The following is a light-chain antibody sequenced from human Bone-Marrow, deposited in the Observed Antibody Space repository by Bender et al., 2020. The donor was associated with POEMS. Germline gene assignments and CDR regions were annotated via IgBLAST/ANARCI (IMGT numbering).Light chain of an antibody. J-gene: IGLJ3*02. V-gene: IGLV4-69*01. CDR1: SGHSSYA. Sequence: QLVLTQSPSASASLGASVKLTCTLSSGHSSYAIAWHQQQPEKGPRFLMKVESDGSHKRGDGIPDRFSGSSSGAERYLTISSLQSEDEGDYYCQTWGTGLDWVFGGGTKLTVL. CDR2: VESDGSH. CDR3: QTWGTGLDWV.